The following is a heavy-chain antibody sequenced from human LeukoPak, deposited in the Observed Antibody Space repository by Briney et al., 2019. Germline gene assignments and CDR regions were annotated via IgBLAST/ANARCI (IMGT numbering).Heavy chain of an antibody. D-gene: IGHD2-15*01. V-gene: IGHV3-21*01. CDR2: ISSSSSYI. Sequence: PGGSLRLSCAASGFTFSSYSMNWVRQAPGKGLEWVSSISSSSSYIYYADSVKGRFTISRDNARNSLYLQMNSLRAEDTAVYCCARDGLAAATLHWCFDLWGRGTLVTVSS. CDR3: ARDGLAAATLHWCFDL. CDR1: GFTFSSYS. J-gene: IGHJ2*01.